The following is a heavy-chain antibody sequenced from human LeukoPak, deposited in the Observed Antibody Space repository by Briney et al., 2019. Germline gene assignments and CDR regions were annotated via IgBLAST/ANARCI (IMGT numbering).Heavy chain of an antibody. CDR1: GFTVSSNY. Sequence: GGSLRLSCAAYGFTVSSNYMSLVRQAPGKGLEWVSVIYSGGSTYYADSVKGRFTISRDNSKNTLYLQMNSLRAEDTAVYYCARATYCGGDCYHTGDAFDIWGQGTMVTVSS. CDR2: IYSGGST. V-gene: IGHV3-53*01. D-gene: IGHD2-21*02. J-gene: IGHJ3*02. CDR3: ARATYCGGDCYHTGDAFDI.